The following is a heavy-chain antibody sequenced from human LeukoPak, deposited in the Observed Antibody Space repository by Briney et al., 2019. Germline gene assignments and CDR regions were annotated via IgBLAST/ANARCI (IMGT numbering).Heavy chain of an antibody. CDR2: IYYSGNA. V-gene: IGHV4-61*01. J-gene: IGHJ6*02. CDR3: AGVQSQNYYAMDV. Sequence: KTSETLSLTCTVSGGSVTSGSHYWSRVRQPPGRGLEWIGNIYYSGNANYNPSLKSRVTMSVDRSKNQLSLKLSSVTAADTAVYYCAGVQSQNYYAMDVWGPGTPVTVSS. CDR1: GGSVTSGSHY.